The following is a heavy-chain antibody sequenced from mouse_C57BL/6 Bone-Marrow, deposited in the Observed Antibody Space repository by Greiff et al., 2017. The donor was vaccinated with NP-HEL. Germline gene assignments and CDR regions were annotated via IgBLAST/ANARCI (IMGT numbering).Heavy chain of an antibody. CDR1: GYTFTSYW. Sequence: QVHVKQPGAELVKPGASVKMSCKASGYTFTSYWITWVKQRPGQGLEWIGDIYPGSGSTNYNEKFKSKATLTADKSSNSAYMQLSSLTSEDSAVYFCARGESWGAFFDYWGQGTTLTVSS. CDR3: ARGESWGAFFDY. V-gene: IGHV1-55*01. D-gene: IGHD6-1*01. J-gene: IGHJ2*01. CDR2: IYPGSGST.